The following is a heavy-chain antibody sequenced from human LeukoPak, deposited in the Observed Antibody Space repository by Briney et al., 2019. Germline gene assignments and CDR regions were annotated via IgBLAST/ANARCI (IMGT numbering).Heavy chain of an antibody. CDR2: IRRKGGTT. CDR1: GLTVSRYA. Sequence: GGPVRLSCSASGLTVSRYAMHWVRQGPGKGLEYVAAIRRKGGTTYDADSVKGRFTISRDNSTNMLYLQMSRLRVEDTAVYYCVKVLIAAGGTSDDAFDIWGQGTVVTVYS. D-gene: IGHD6-13*01. CDR3: VKVLIAAGGTSDDAFDI. J-gene: IGHJ3*02. V-gene: IGHV3-64D*06.